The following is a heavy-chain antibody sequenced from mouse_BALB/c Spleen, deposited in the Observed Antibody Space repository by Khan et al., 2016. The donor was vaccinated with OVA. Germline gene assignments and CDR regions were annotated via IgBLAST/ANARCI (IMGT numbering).Heavy chain of an antibody. CDR3: ARSGIGSFAY. Sequence: QVQLQQSGAELARPGASVKLSCKASGYTFTDYYINWVKQRTGQGLEWIGELYPGSGNTYYNEKFKGKATLTADKSSSTALMQLSSLTSEDSAVYFCARSGIGSFAYWGQGTLVTVSA. V-gene: IGHV1-77*01. J-gene: IGHJ3*01. CDR2: LYPGSGNT. CDR1: GYTFTDYY. D-gene: IGHD2-2*01.